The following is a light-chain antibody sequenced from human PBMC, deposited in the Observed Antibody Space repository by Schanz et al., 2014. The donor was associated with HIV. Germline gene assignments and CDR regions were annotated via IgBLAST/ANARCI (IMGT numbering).Light chain of an antibody. V-gene: IGLV1-44*01. J-gene: IGLJ3*02. CDR2: SNN. Sequence: QSVLTQPPSASGTPGQRVTISCSGAGSNIGDNAVVWYQQLPGTAPKLLIYSNNQRPSGVPDRFSGSKSGNTASLTISGLQAEDEADYYCSSYAGSNKVVFGGGTKLTVL. CDR1: GSNIGDNA. CDR3: SSYAGSNKVV.